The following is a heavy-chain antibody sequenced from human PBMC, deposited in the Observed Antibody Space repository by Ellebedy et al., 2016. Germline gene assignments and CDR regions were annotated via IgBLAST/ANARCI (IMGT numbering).Heavy chain of an antibody. CDR1: GYTFTSYD. CDR2: ISAYNGNT. CDR3: ARVGEFGELLFFFDY. V-gene: IGHV1-18*01. D-gene: IGHD3-10*01. J-gene: IGHJ4*02. Sequence: ASVKVSCKASGYTFTSYDINWVRQAPGQGLEWMGWISAYNGNTNYAQKLQGRVTMTTDTSTSTAYMELSSLRSEDTAVYYCARVGEFGELLFFFDYWGQGTLVTVSS.